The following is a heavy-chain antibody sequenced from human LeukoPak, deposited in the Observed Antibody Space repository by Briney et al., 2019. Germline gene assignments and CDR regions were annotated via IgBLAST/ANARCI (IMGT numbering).Heavy chain of an antibody. CDR1: GFAFTGHN. CDR2: ISISSGTI. Sequence: GGSLRLSCAASGFAFTGHNMNWVRQAPGKGLEWVAYISISSGTIYYADSVKGRFSISRDNAKSSLDLQMNSLRAEDTAVYYCARPLHSSRYFQHWGQGTLVTVSS. D-gene: IGHD6-19*01. V-gene: IGHV3-48*04. J-gene: IGHJ1*01. CDR3: ARPLHSSRYFQH.